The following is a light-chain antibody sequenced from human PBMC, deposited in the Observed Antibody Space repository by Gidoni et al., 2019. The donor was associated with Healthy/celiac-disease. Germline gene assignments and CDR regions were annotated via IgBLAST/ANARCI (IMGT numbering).Light chain of an antibody. Sequence: QSALTQPASVSGSPGQSITISCTGTSSDVGGYNYVSWYQQHPGKAPKLMIYEVSNRPSGVSNRFSCSKSGNTASLTISGLQAEDEADYYCSSYTSSSTHNYVFGTGTKVTVL. CDR1: SSDVGGYNY. J-gene: IGLJ1*01. V-gene: IGLV2-14*01. CDR2: EVS. CDR3: SSYTSSSTHNYV.